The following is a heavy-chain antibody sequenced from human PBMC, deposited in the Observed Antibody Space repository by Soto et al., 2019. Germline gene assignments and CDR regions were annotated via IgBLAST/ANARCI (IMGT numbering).Heavy chain of an antibody. V-gene: IGHV3-15*07. CDR1: SVSNAW. J-gene: IGHJ5*02. CDR3: TTAPYGDYAPFDP. Sequence: SVSNAWMNWVRQAPGKGLEWVGRIKSKTDGGTTDYAAPVKGRFTISRDDPKNTLYLQMNSLKTEDTAVYYCTTAPYGDYAPFDPWGQGTLVTVSS. D-gene: IGHD4-17*01. CDR2: IKSKTDGGTT.